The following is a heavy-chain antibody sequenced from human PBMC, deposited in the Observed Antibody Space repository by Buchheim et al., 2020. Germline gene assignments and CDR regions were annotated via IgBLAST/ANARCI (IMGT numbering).Heavy chain of an antibody. V-gene: IGHV3-30-3*01. D-gene: IGHD3-22*01. CDR1: GFTFSSYA. CDR2: ISYDGSNK. J-gene: IGHJ4*02. Sequence: VQLLESGGGLVQPGGSLRLSCAASGFTFSSYAMHWARQAPGKGLEWVAVISYDGSNKYYADSVKGRFTISRDNSKNTLYLQMNSLRAEDTAVYYCARDLGAPDHMIVVVISNGGFDYWGQGTL. CDR3: ARDLGAPDHMIVVVISNGGFDY.